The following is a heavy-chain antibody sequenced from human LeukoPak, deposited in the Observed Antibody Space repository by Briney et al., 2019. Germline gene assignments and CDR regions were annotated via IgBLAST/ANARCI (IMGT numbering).Heavy chain of an antibody. CDR2: IKSKTDGGTT. J-gene: IGHJ4*02. CDR3: TRVLRWLVPDDY. CDR1: GFTFSNAW. D-gene: IGHD6-19*01. V-gene: IGHV3-15*01. Sequence: GGSLRLSCAASGFTFSNAWMSWVRQAPGKGLEWVGRIKSKTDGGTTDYAAPVKGRFTISRDDSKNTLYLQMNSLKTEDTAVYYCTRVLRWLVPDDYWGQGTLVTVSS.